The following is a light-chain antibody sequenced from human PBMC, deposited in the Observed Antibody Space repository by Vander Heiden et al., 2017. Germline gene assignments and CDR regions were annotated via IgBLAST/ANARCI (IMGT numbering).Light chain of an antibody. CDR3: QQSYSTPRT. CDR2: AAS. CDR1: QSISSY. Sequence: DIQMTQPPSSPSASVGDRVTNTCRASQSISSYLNWYQQKPGKAPKLLIYAASSLQSGVPSRFSGSGSGTDFTLTISSLQPEDFATYYCQQSYSTPRTFGQGTKLEIK. J-gene: IGKJ2*01. V-gene: IGKV1-39*01.